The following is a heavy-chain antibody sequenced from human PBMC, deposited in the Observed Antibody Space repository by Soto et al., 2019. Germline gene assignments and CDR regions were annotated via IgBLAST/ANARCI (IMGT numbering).Heavy chain of an antibody. CDR3: ARTTAVPNTLRARYYFDY. CDR2: IYYSGTT. CDR1: GASVSDKTFY. D-gene: IGHD6-19*01. Sequence: PSETLSLTCTVSGASVSDKTFYWRGLRQSPGKGLEWIGYIYYSGTTNYNPSLKGRCTISVDTSKNQFSLSLNSVTAADTALYYCARTTAVPNTLRARYYFDYWGQGMLVTVSS. J-gene: IGHJ4*02. V-gene: IGHV4-61*01.